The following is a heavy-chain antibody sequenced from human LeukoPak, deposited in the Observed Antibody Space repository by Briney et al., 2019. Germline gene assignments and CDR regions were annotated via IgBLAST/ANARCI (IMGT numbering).Heavy chain of an antibody. CDR1: GFTFSSYA. J-gene: IGHJ5*02. D-gene: IGHD3-10*01. CDR2: ISGSGGST. V-gene: IGHV3-23*01. CDR3: ANSRGHGSGNL. Sequence: GGSLRLSCAASGFTFSSYAMSWVRQAPGKGLEWVSAISGSGGSTYYADSVKGRFTISRDNSKNTLYLQMNSLRAEDTAVYYCANSRGHGSGNLWGQGTLVTVSS.